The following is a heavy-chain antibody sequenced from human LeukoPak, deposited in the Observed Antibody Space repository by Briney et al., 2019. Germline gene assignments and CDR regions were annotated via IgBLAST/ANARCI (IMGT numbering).Heavy chain of an antibody. CDR2: INDSGVST. J-gene: IGHJ4*02. CDR3: AKHTAGVFVWSFDY. Sequence: GGSLRLSCAASGFTFSSYAMSWVRQAPGKGLEWVSGINDSGVSTYYADSVKGRFTMSRDNSKNTLYVQMNSLRADDTAEYYCAKHTAGVFVWSFDYWGQGTLVTVSS. CDR1: GFTFSSYA. V-gene: IGHV3-23*01. D-gene: IGHD3-16*02.